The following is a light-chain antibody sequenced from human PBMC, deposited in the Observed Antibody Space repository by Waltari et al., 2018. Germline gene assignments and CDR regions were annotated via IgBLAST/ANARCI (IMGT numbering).Light chain of an antibody. Sequence: EIVMTQSPATLSVSPGERATLSCRASQSVNSNLAWYQQKRGQPPRLLIYGASTRAADIPARFSGSGSGTEFTVTISSLQSEDFAVYYCQKYNDWPRTFGQGTKVEIK. V-gene: IGKV3-15*01. CDR1: QSVNSN. CDR3: QKYNDWPRT. J-gene: IGKJ1*01. CDR2: GAS.